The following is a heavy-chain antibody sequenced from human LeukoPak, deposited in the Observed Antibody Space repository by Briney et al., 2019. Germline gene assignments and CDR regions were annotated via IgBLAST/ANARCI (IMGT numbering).Heavy chain of an antibody. J-gene: IGHJ4*02. Sequence: ASVKVSCKASGGTFTSYAMHWVRQAPGQRLEWMGWINAGNGNTKYSQKFQGRVTITRDTSASTAYMELSSLRSEDTAVYYCARDEDYVWGSYRYTGGGGFDYWGQGTLVTVSS. CDR2: INAGNGNT. CDR1: GGTFTSYA. V-gene: IGHV1-3*01. CDR3: ARDEDYVWGSYRYTGGGGFDY. D-gene: IGHD3-16*02.